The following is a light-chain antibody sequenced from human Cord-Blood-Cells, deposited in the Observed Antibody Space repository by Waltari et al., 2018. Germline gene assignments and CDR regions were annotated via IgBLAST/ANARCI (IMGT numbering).Light chain of an antibody. Sequence: DIQMTQSPSSLSASVGDRVTITCRASQSISSYLNWYQQKPGKAPKLLIYAASSWQSGVPSRFSGSGSGTDFPLTISSLQPEDFATYYCQQSYSTLSSFGPGTKVDIK. CDR3: QQSYSTLSS. V-gene: IGKV1-39*01. J-gene: IGKJ3*01. CDR1: QSISSY. CDR2: AAS.